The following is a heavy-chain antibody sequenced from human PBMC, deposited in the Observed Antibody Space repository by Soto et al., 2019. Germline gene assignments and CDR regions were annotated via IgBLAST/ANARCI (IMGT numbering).Heavy chain of an antibody. Sequence: GGSLRLSCAASGFTFSSYAMHWVHQAPGKGLEWVAVISYDGSNKYYADSVKGRFTISRDNSKNTLYLQMNSLRAEDTAVYYCARAEGIDCSSTSCYANADYYYYYGMDVWGQGTTVTVS. D-gene: IGHD2-2*01. CDR3: ARAEGIDCSSTSCYANADYYYYYGMDV. CDR2: ISYDGSNK. CDR1: GFTFSSYA. V-gene: IGHV3-30-3*01. J-gene: IGHJ6*02.